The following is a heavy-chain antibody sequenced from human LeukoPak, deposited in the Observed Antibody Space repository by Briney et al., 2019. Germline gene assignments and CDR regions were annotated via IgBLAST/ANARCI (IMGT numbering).Heavy chain of an antibody. Sequence: SETLSLTCTVSGGSISSYYWSWIRQPPGKGLEWIGYIYYSGSTNYNPSLKSRVTISVDTSKNQFSLKLSSVTAADTAVYYCARHYYDYYYYGMDVWGQGTTVTVSS. CDR1: GGSISSYY. CDR3: ARHYYDYYYYGMDV. V-gene: IGHV4-59*08. D-gene: IGHD3-3*01. CDR2: IYYSGST. J-gene: IGHJ6*02.